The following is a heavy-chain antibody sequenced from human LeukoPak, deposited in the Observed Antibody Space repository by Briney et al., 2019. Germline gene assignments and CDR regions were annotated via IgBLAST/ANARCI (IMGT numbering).Heavy chain of an antibody. V-gene: IGHV4-34*01. Sequence: SETLSLTCAVYGGSFSGYYWSWIRQPPGKGLEWIGEINHSGSTNYNPSLKGRVTISVDTSKNQFSLKLSSVTAADTAVYYCASGYCSGGSCYQPFDYWGQGTLVTVSS. CDR2: INHSGST. CDR1: GGSFSGYY. J-gene: IGHJ4*02. D-gene: IGHD2-15*01. CDR3: ASGYCSGGSCYQPFDY.